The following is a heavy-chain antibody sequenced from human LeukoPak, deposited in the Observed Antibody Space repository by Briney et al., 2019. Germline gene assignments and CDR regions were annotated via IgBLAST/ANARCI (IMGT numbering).Heavy chain of an antibody. CDR3: ASQPADDYYDSSGPLDY. D-gene: IGHD3-22*01. CDR1: GFTFSSYA. CDR2: ISYDGSNK. Sequence: PGGSLRLSCAASGFTFSSYAMHRVREAPGKGVEWGAVISYDGSNKYYADSVKGRFTISRDNSKNTLYLQMNSLRAEDTAVYYCASQPADDYYDSSGPLDYWGQGTLVTVSS. J-gene: IGHJ4*02. V-gene: IGHV3-30-3*01.